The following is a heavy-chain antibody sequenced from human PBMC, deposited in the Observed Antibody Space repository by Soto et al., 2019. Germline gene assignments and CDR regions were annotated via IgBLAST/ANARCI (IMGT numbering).Heavy chain of an antibody. D-gene: IGHD6-13*01. CDR3: ARVIPYQSAAGRYFDH. Sequence: PSETLSLTCTISGGSISSGRFYWSWIRQTPGKGLEWIGYISYTGSAYYNSSLMSRVTISADTSKNQFSLKVRSVTAADTAVYYCARVIPYQSAAGRYFDHWGQGTLVTVSS. CDR1: GGSISSGRFY. V-gene: IGHV4-31*03. CDR2: ISYTGSA. J-gene: IGHJ4*02.